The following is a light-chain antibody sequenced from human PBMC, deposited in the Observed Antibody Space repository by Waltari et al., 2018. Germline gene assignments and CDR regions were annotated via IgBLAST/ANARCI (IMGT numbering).Light chain of an antibody. V-gene: IGKV4-1*01. CDR2: WAS. J-gene: IGKJ5*01. CDR3: QQYYSTPPIT. Sequence: DIVMTQSPDSLAVSLGERATINCKSSQSLFYSPINTTYVAWYHQKPGQSPKLLIYWASTRESGVPDRFGGSGSGTDFTLTISSLQAEDVAIYYCQQYYSTPPITFGQGTRLEIK. CDR1: QSLFYSPINTTY.